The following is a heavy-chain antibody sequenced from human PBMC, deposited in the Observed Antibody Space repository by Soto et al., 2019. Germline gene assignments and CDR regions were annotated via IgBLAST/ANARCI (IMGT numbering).Heavy chain of an antibody. CDR2: ISYDGTNK. CDR1: GFMFSAYA. J-gene: IGHJ4*01. Sequence: LRLSCAASGFMFSAYAMLWVRQAPGKGLEWVAAISYDGTNKYYADSIKGRFTISRDNSANTLFLQVNSLRREDTAMYYCARDPSTYTSGWYGIDFWGHGTLVTVSS. V-gene: IGHV3-30*04. D-gene: IGHD6-19*01. CDR3: ARDPSTYTSGWYGIDF.